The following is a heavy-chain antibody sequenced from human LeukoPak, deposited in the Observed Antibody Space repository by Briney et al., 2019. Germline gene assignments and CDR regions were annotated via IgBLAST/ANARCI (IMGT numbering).Heavy chain of an antibody. CDR2: IPSDGSDN. V-gene: IGHV3-30*02. CDR3: AKGLGDYDDFRLGY. CDR1: VFTFSTYG. Sequence: GVSLRLSRAASVFTFSTYGFHWVRQDPGKGLEWVAFIPSDGSDNYYANSVKGRFTISRDNSKNTLYLQMNSLRSEDTAVYYCAKGLGDYDDFRLGYWGQGTLVTVSS. J-gene: IGHJ4*02. D-gene: IGHD4-17*01.